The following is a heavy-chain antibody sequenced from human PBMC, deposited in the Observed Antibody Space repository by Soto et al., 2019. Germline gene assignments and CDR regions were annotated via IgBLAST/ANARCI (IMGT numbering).Heavy chain of an antibody. Sequence: SETLSLTCTVSGGSISSSSYYWGWIRQPPGKGLEWIGSIYYSGSTYYNPSLKSRVTISVDTSKNQFSLKLSSVTAADTAVYYCARLGLGEWLLFDYWGQGTLVTVSS. CDR3: ARLGLGEWLLFDY. CDR2: IYYSGST. CDR1: GGSISSSSYY. J-gene: IGHJ4*02. V-gene: IGHV4-39*01. D-gene: IGHD3-3*01.